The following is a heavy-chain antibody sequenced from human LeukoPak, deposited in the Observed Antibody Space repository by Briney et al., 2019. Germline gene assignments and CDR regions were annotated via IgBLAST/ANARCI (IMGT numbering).Heavy chain of an antibody. CDR3: ARDVGYRSWFDP. CDR2: ISAGGVSLFSGSGSAA. V-gene: IGHV3-23*01. CDR1: GFTFSNYA. J-gene: IGHJ5*02. D-gene: IGHD5-18*01. Sequence: GGSLRLSCVASGFTFSNYAMIWLRQAPGKGPQWVSVISAGGVSLFSGSGSAAYYADSVGGRFTISRDNARNSLYLQMRSLRAEDTAVYYCARDVGYRSWFDPWGQGTLVTVSS.